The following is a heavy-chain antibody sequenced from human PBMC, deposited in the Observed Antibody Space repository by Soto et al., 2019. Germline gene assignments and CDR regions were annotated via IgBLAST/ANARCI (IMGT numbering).Heavy chain of an antibody. J-gene: IGHJ4*02. D-gene: IGHD2-15*01. CDR1: GFSLSNSGVG. V-gene: IGHV2-5*02. CDR3: ARLYCSGGSCYSPFDY. Sequence: QITLKESGPTLVKPTQTLTLTCTFSGFSLSNSGVGVGWIRQPPGKALEWLALIYWDDDKRYSPSLKSRLTITKDTSKNQVVLTMTNMDPVDTATYYCARLYCSGGSCYSPFDYWGQGTLVTFSS. CDR2: IYWDDDK.